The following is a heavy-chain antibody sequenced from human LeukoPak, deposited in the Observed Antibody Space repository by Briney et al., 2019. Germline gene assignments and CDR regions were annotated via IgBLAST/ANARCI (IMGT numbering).Heavy chain of an antibody. CDR2: IKEDGSEK. V-gene: IGHV3-7*05. CDR3: ARSTSSLSWDY. D-gene: IGHD2-2*01. CDR1: GFSFSTSW. J-gene: IGHJ4*02. Sequence: GGSLRLSCAASGFSFSTSWMSWVRQAPGKGLEWVANIKEDGSEKNYVDSVKGRFTISRDNAKNSLYLQQNSLRGEDTAVYYCARSTSSLSWDYWGQGTLVIVSS.